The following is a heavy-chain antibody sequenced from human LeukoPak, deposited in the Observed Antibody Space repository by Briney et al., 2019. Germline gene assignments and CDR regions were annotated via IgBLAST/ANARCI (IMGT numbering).Heavy chain of an antibody. J-gene: IGHJ4*02. V-gene: IGHV3-23*01. D-gene: IGHD1-26*01. CDR3: AKDVGKWESLHFFDY. CDR2: ISGSGAST. CDR1: GFTFSTNA. Sequence: HSGGSLRLSCLTSGFTFSTNAMSWVRQAPGKGLEWISGISGSGASTYYADSVTGRFTIFRDNSRNTLYLQMNSLRGDDTAVYYCAKDVGKWESLHFFDYWGQGTLVTVSS.